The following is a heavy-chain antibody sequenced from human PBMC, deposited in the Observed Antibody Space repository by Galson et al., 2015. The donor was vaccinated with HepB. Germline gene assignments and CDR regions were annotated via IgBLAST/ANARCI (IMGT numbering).Heavy chain of an antibody. J-gene: IGHJ6*02. D-gene: IGHD6-19*01. CDR1: GFTVGRSY. CDR3: ARDKNSGWYYYYGMDA. Sequence: SLRLSCAASGFTVGRSYMNWVRQAPGKGLEWVSLIYSGGSTYYADSVEGRFTVSRDNSKNTLYLQMNSLTAEDTAVYYCARDKNSGWYYYYGMDAWGQGTTVTVSS. V-gene: IGHV3-66*02. CDR2: IYSGGST.